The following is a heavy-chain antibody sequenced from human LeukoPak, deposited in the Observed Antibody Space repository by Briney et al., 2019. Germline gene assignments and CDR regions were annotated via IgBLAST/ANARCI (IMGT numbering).Heavy chain of an antibody. CDR1: GFTFSSYA. D-gene: IGHD6-13*01. Sequence: GGSLRLSCAASGFTFSSYAMHWVRQAPGKGLEWVAVISYDGSNKYYADSVKGRFTISRDNSKNTLYLQMNSLRAEDTAVYYCARGGKIAAAGRGIRGPYGMDVWGQGTTVTDSS. J-gene: IGHJ6*02. V-gene: IGHV3-30-3*01. CDR3: ARGGKIAAAGRGIRGPYGMDV. CDR2: ISYDGSNK.